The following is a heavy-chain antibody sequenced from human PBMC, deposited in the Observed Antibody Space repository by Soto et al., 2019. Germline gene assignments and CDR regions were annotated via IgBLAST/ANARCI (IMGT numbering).Heavy chain of an antibody. J-gene: IGHJ4*02. CDR2: IYYSGST. CDR1: GGSISSGDYY. V-gene: IGHV4-30-4*01. D-gene: IGHD3-10*01. CDR3: ASSGSKKYYFDY. Sequence: SETLSLTCTVSGGSISSGDYYWSWIRQPPGKGLEWIGYIYYSGSTYYNPSLKSRVTISVDTSKNQFSLKLSSVTAADTAVYYCASSGSKKYYFDYWGQGTLVTVS.